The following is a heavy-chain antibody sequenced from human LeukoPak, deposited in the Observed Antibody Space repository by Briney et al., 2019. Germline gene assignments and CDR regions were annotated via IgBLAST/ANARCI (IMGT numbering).Heavy chain of an antibody. CDR2: ISAYNGKT. D-gene: IGHD3-9*01. V-gene: IGHV1-18*01. Sequence: ASVKVSCTASGYTFTSYGISWVRQAPGQGREWMGWISAYNGKTNFAHKLQGRVTMTTHTSTSTAYMDLRSLRSDDTAVYYCARDQAATNTQVRFCLDWGQGTLVTVSS. J-gene: IGHJ4*02. CDR1: GYTFTSYG. CDR3: ARDQAATNTQVRFCLD.